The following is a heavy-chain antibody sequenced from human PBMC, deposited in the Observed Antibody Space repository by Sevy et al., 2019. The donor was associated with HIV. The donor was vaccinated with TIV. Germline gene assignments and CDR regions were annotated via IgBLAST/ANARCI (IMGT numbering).Heavy chain of an antibody. CDR1: GGTFSSYA. CDR3: ARSLLADIAVAGEYYYYGMDV. CDR2: IIPIFGTA. V-gene: IGHV1-69*13. Sequence: ASVKVSCKASGGTFSSYAISWVRQAPGQGLEWMGGIIPIFGTANYAQKFQGRVTITADESTRTAYMELSSLRPEDTAVYYCARSLLADIAVAGEYYYYGMDVWGQGTMVTVSS. D-gene: IGHD6-19*01. J-gene: IGHJ6*02.